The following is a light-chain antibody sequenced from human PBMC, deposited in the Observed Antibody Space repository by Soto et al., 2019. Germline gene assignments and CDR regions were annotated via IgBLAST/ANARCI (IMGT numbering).Light chain of an antibody. CDR3: GTWDNSLRAWL. CDR1: SSNIGNNY. Sequence: QSVLTQPPSVSAAPGQKVTISCSGSSSNIGNNYVSWFQQFPGTAPKVLIYDDSNRPSGIPDRFSGSKSGTSATLGITGLQTGDEADYYCGTWDNSLRAWLFGGGPQLTVL. V-gene: IGLV1-51*01. CDR2: DDS. J-gene: IGLJ3*02.